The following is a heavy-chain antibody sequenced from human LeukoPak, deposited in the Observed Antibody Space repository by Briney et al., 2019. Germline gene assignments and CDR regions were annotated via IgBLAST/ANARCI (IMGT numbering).Heavy chain of an antibody. D-gene: IGHD6-13*01. CDR2: IKQDGSEK. CDR1: GFMFSSYW. V-gene: IGHV3-7*01. CDR3: VRDRGGNRWYEFEY. Sequence: GGSLRLSCAASGFMFSSYWMSGGRQAPGKGLEWVAHIKQDGSEKYYVDSVKGRFTISRDNARNSLSLQMNSVRAEDTALYYCVRDRGGNRWYEFEYWGQGTLVTVSS. J-gene: IGHJ4*02.